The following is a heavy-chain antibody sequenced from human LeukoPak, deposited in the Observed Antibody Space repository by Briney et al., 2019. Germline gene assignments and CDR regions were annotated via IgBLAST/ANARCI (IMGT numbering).Heavy chain of an antibody. Sequence: SVKVSCKASGGTFSSYAISWGRQAPGQGLGWMGGVIPIFGTANYAQKFQGRVTITADESTSTAYMELSSLRSEDTAVYYCARAGRDGYNGDYWGQGTLVTVSS. J-gene: IGHJ4*02. CDR1: GGTFSSYA. D-gene: IGHD5-24*01. CDR2: VIPIFGTA. CDR3: ARAGRDGYNGDY. V-gene: IGHV1-69*13.